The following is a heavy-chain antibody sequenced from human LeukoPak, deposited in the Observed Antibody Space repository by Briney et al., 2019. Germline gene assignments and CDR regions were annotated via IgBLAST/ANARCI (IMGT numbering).Heavy chain of an antibody. Sequence: GGSLRLSCAASGFTFSSYEMNWVRQAPGKGLEWVSYISSSGSTIYYADSVKGRFTISRDNARNSLYLQMDSLRAEDTAVYYCARVKWLSAAGTEGNFDYWGQGTLVTVSS. D-gene: IGHD6-13*01. CDR1: GFTFSSYE. CDR2: ISSSGSTI. V-gene: IGHV3-48*03. J-gene: IGHJ4*02. CDR3: ARVKWLSAAGTEGNFDY.